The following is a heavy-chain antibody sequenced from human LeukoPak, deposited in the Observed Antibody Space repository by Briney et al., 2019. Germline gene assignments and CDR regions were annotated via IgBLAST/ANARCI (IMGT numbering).Heavy chain of an antibody. J-gene: IGHJ4*02. V-gene: IGHV3-30*02. CDR2: IRYDGSDK. Sequence: GGSLRLSCAASRLTPSDYGMHWVRQAPSKGLEWVALIRYDGSDKYYADSVRCRFTISRDNSKDTLYLQMNSLRVEDTAVYYCAKDRLVPGSVLDYWGQGTLVTVSS. CDR3: AKDRLVPGSVLDY. CDR1: RLTPSDYG. D-gene: IGHD6-19*01.